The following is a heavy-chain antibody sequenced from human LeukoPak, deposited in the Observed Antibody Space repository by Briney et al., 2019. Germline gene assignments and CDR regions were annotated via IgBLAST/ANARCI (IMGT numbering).Heavy chain of an antibody. CDR2: ISAYNGNT. D-gene: IGHD6-19*01. CDR3: ARGASSGWYSSGWDY. CDR1: GYTFTSYG. J-gene: IGHJ4*02. V-gene: IGHV1-18*01. Sequence: ASVKVSCKASGYTFTSYGISWVRQAPGQGLEWMGWISAYNGNTNYAQKLQGRVTMTTDTSTSTAYMELRSLRSDDTAVYYCARGASSGWYSSGWDYWGQGTLVTVSS.